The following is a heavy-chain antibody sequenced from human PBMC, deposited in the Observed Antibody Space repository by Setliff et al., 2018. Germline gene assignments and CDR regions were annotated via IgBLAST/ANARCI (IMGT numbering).Heavy chain of an antibody. CDR2: VTIYNGNT. CDR1: GYTFNNYG. J-gene: IGHJ4*02. V-gene: IGHV1-18*01. CDR3: ARVESMVRGKNILRHFDY. Sequence: ASVKVSCKAPGYTFNNYGVAWVRQAPGQGLDWMGWVTIYNGNTKYAQNLQGRLTLSTDRSTNTVYMELGSLTTDDTAIYYCARVESMVRGKNILRHFDYWGQGTQVTV. D-gene: IGHD3-10*01.